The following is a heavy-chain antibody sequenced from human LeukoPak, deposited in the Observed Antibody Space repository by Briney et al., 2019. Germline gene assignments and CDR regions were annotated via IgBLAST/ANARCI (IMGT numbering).Heavy chain of an antibody. D-gene: IGHD6-19*01. V-gene: IGHV3-33*01. CDR2: IWYGGSNK. CDR1: GFTFSSYG. Sequence: GGSLRLSCAVSGFTFSSYGMHWVRQAPGKGLEWVAVIWYGGSNKYYADPVKGRFTISRDNSKNTLYLQMNSLRAEDTAVYYCARGGAVAGLDYWGQGTLVTVSS. CDR3: ARGGAVAGLDY. J-gene: IGHJ4*02.